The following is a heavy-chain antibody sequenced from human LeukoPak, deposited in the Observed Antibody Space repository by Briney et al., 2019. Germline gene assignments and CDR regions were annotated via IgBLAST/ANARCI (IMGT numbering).Heavy chain of an antibody. CDR2: INAGNGNT. Sequence: ASVKVSCKASGYTFTSYAMHWVRQAPGQRLEWMGWINAGNGNTKYSQKLQGRVTITRDTSASTAYMELSSLRSEDTAVYYCARLRTLVDHFDYWGQGTLVSVSS. V-gene: IGHV1-3*01. CDR3: ARLRTLVDHFDY. J-gene: IGHJ4*02. CDR1: GYTFTSYA. D-gene: IGHD3-16*01.